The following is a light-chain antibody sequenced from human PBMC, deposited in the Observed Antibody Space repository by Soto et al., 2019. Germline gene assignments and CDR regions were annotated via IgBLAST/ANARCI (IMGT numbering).Light chain of an antibody. CDR1: QDIKKD. J-gene: IGKJ4*01. Sequence: AIQMTQSPASLSASVGDRVTITCRASQDIKKDLAWYQQKPGKAPKLLIYAASSLQSGVPSRFSGSGSGTQFTLTIDSLQPEDFATYYCQQVKSYPRTFGGGTKVEIK. V-gene: IGKV1-6*01. CDR2: AAS. CDR3: QQVKSYPRT.